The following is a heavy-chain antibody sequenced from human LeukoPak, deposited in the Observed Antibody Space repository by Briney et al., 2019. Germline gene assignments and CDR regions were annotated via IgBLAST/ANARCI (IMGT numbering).Heavy chain of an antibody. D-gene: IGHD6-13*01. CDR2: ISYDGSNK. Sequence: GGSLRLSCAASGFTFSSYAMHWVRQAPGKGLEWVAVISYDGSNKYYADSVKGRFTISRDNSKNTLYLQMNSLRAEDTAVYYCARNVPAAGTDWYFDLWGRGTLVTVSS. CDR1: GFTFSSYA. V-gene: IGHV3-30-3*01. J-gene: IGHJ2*01. CDR3: ARNVPAAGTDWYFDL.